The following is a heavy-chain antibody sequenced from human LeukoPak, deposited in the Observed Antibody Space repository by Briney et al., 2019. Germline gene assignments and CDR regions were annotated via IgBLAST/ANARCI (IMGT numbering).Heavy chain of an antibody. V-gene: IGHV1-2*02. CDR2: INPNSGGT. Sequence: ASVKVSCKASGYTFTGYYMHWVRQAPGQGLEWMGWINPNSGGTNYAQKFQGRVTMTRDTSISTAYMDLSRLRYDDTAVYYCARDSSSWRAYGMDVWGQGTTVTVSS. J-gene: IGHJ6*02. D-gene: IGHD6-13*01. CDR1: GYTFTGYY. CDR3: ARDSSSWRAYGMDV.